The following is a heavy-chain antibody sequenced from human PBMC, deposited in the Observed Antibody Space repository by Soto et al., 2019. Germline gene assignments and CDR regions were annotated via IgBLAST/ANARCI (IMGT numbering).Heavy chain of an antibody. J-gene: IGHJ6*02. Sequence: LRLSCAASGFTFSSYAMSWVRQAPGKGLEWVSAISGSGGSTYYADSVKGRFTISRDNSKNTLYLQMNSLRAEDTAVYYCAKPTLSGDYDILTGYSYYYGMDVWGQGTTVTVSS. V-gene: IGHV3-23*01. D-gene: IGHD3-9*01. CDR2: ISGSGGST. CDR3: AKPTLSGDYDILTGYSYYYGMDV. CDR1: GFTFSSYA.